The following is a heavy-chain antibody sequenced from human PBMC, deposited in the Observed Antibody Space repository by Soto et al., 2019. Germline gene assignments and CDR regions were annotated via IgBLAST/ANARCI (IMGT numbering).Heavy chain of an antibody. J-gene: IGHJ4*02. CDR1: GFTVSNNY. Sequence: EVQLVESGGGLIQPGGSLRLSCAASGFTVSNNYMSWVRQAPGKGLEWVSLIYSGGNTLYADSVRGRFTISRDGSKNTLYLQMNSLRAEDTAVYYCTSDPPADSHCGQGTLVTVSS. D-gene: IGHD2-2*01. CDR2: IYSGGNT. CDR3: TSDPPADSH. V-gene: IGHV3-53*01.